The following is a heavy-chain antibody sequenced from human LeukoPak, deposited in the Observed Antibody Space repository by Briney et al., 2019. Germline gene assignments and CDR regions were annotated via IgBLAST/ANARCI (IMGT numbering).Heavy chain of an antibody. V-gene: IGHV3-43*02. CDR3: STWPFYHGLDV. Sequence: GGSLRLSCAASGFAFADYAMHWVRQIPGKGLECVAHIHADGGRTFYADSVKGRFTVSRDNGKNSLFLQMDSLTSDDTALYYCSTWPFYHGLDVWGQGATVIVSS. CDR2: IHADGGRT. J-gene: IGHJ6*02. D-gene: IGHD2/OR15-2a*01. CDR1: GFAFADYA.